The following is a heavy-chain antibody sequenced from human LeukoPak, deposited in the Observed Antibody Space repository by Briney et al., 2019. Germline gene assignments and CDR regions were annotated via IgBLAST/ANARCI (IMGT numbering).Heavy chain of an antibody. V-gene: IGHV3-21*01. CDR3: ARDYFYCGGDCFVDY. J-gene: IGHJ4*02. CDR2: ISSGGRSF. Sequence: PGGSLRLSCAASGFTFSSYGMNWVRQAPGKGLEWVSSISSGGRSFDLADSVKGRFTISRDNAKNSLYLQMNSLRAEDTAVYFCARDYFYCGGDCFVDYWGQGTLVTVSS. CDR1: GFTFSSYG. D-gene: IGHD2-21*02.